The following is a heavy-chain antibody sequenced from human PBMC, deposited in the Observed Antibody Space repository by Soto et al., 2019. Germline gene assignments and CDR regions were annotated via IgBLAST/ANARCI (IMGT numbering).Heavy chain of an antibody. Sequence: QVQLVESGGGMVQPGRSLRLSCAASGFTFSSYGMHWVRQAPGKGLEWVAVIWYDGSNKYYADSVKGRFTISRDNSKNTLYLQMNSLRAEDTAVYYCARVNGSSWYRETYYYYMDVWGKGTTVTVSS. V-gene: IGHV3-33*01. CDR1: GFTFSSYG. J-gene: IGHJ6*03. D-gene: IGHD6-13*01. CDR2: IWYDGSNK. CDR3: ARVNGSSWYRETYYYYMDV.